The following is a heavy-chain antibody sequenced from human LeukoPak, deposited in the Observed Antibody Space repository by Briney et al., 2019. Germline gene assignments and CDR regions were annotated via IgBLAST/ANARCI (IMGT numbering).Heavy chain of an antibody. CDR3: TRNPDGRNWFDP. D-gene: IGHD1-14*01. J-gene: IGHJ5*02. CDR1: GFTFSHHW. CDR2: ISSDESST. Sequence: GGSLRLSCAASGFTFSHHWMHWVRQAPGKGLVWVSHISSDESSTTYADSVKGRFTISRDNRKDTLYLQMNSLRVEDTAMYYCTRNPDGRNWFDPWGQGTLVTVSS. V-gene: IGHV3-74*01.